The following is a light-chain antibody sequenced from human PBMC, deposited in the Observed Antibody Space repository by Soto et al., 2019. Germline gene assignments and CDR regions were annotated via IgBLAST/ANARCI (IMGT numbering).Light chain of an antibody. CDR2: DDS. Sequence: SYELTQPPSVSVSPGQTARITCSGDALPKKYAYWYQQESGQAPVLVIYDDSERPSGIPERFSGSRSGTMATLTITGAQLEDEADYYCYSVDDSGKGVFGGGTELTVL. V-gene: IGLV3-10*01. CDR1: ALPKKY. J-gene: IGLJ2*01. CDR3: YSVDDSGKGV.